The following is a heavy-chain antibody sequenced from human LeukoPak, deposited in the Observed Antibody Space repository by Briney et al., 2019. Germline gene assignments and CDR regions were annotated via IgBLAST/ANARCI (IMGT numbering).Heavy chain of an antibody. CDR3: ARDDSSGYWAPGDAFDT. CDR1: GGTFSSYA. D-gene: IGHD3-22*01. J-gene: IGHJ3*02. Sequence: SVKVSCKASGGTFSSYAISWVRQAPGQGLEWMGGIIPIFGTANYAQKFQGRVTITADKSTSTAYMELSSLRSEDMAVYYCARDDSSGYWAPGDAFDTWGQGTVVTVSS. V-gene: IGHV1-69*06. CDR2: IIPIFGTA.